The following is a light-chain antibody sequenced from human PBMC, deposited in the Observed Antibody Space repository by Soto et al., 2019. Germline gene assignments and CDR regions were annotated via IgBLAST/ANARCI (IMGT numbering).Light chain of an antibody. CDR3: SSYTSTNFVI. Sequence: QSALTQPASVSGSPGQSITISCTGSSGDIGDYKYVSWYKQHPGKAPQLMIYDVSNRPSGVSNRFSGSKSGNTASLTISGLQAEDEADYYCSSYTSTNFVIFGGGTKLPVL. V-gene: IGLV2-14*01. CDR1: SGDIGDYKY. CDR2: DVS. J-gene: IGLJ2*01.